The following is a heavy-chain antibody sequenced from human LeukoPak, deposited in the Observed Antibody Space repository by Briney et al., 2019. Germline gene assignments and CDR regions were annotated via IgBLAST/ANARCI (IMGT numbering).Heavy chain of an antibody. CDR3: ARGGIDYGDYLGY. J-gene: IGHJ4*02. Sequence: SETLSLTCTVSGGSVSSGSYYWSWIRQPPGKGLEWIGYIYYSGSTNYNPSLKSRVTISVDTSKNQFSPKLSSVTAADTAVYYCARGGIDYGDYLGYWGQGTLVTVSS. D-gene: IGHD4-17*01. CDR1: GGSVSSGSYY. V-gene: IGHV4-61*01. CDR2: IYYSGST.